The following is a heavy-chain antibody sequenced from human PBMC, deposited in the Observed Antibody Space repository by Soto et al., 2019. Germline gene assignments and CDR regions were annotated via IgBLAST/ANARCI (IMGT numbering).Heavy chain of an antibody. D-gene: IGHD2-15*01. J-gene: IGHJ4*02. V-gene: IGHV3-23*01. CDR1: GFTFSSYA. CDR3: AKDRPPSYCSGGSCYSRAYFDY. CDR2: ISGSGGST. Sequence: GGSLRLSSAASGFTFSSYAMSWVRQSPGKGLEWVSAISGSGGSTYYADSVKGRFTISRDNSKNTLYLQMNSLRAEDTAVYYCAKDRPPSYCSGGSCYSRAYFDYWGQGTLVTVSS.